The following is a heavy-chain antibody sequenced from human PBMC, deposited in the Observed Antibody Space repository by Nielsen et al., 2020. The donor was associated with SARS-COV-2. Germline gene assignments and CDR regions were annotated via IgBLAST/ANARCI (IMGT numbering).Heavy chain of an antibody. CDR2: ISYDGSNK. Sequence: GESLKISCAASGFTFSSYGMHWVRQAPGKGLEWVAVISYDGSNKYYADSVKGRFTISRDNSKNTLYLQMNSLRAEDTAVYYCAKDLEPGVGATTGTDYWGQGTLVTVSS. V-gene: IGHV3-30*18. D-gene: IGHD1-26*01. J-gene: IGHJ4*02. CDR3: AKDLEPGVGATTGTDY. CDR1: GFTFSSYG.